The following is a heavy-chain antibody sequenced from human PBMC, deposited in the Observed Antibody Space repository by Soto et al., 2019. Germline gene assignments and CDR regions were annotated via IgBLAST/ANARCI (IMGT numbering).Heavy chain of an antibody. Sequence: SETLSLTCTVSGGSISSSSYYWGWIRQPPGKGLEWIGSIYYSGSTYYNPSLKSRVTISVDTSKNQFSLKLSCVTAADTAVYYCARLRYSYFDYWGQGSLVTVSS. CDR1: GGSISSSSYY. V-gene: IGHV4-39*01. CDR3: ARLRYSYFDY. J-gene: IGHJ4*02. CDR2: IYYSGST. D-gene: IGHD5-18*01.